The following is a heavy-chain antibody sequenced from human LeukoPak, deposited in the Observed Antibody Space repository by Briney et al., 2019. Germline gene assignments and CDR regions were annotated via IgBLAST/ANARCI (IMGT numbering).Heavy chain of an antibody. Sequence: PEASVKVSCKASGYTFTGYYMHWVRQAPGQGLEWMGWINPNSGGTNYAQKFQGRVSMTGDTSISTAYMELSRLRSDDTAVYYCARTLVVINDAFDIWGQGTMVTVSS. CDR1: GYTFTGYY. V-gene: IGHV1-2*02. CDR2: INPNSGGT. J-gene: IGHJ3*02. D-gene: IGHD3-22*01. CDR3: ARTLVVINDAFDI.